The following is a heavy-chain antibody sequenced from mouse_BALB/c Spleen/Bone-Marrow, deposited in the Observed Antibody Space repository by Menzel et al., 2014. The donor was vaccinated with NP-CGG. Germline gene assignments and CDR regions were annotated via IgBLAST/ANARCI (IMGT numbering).Heavy chain of an antibody. CDR2: IWGGGST. V-gene: IGHV2-6-4*01. CDR3: ARNLRDPFAY. Sequence: VKVVESGPGLVAPSQSLSITCTVSGFSLSRYSIHWIRQPPGNGLEWLGMIWGGGSTDYNSALKSRLSISKDNSKSQVLLKMNSLQTDDTAIYYCARNLRDPFAYWGQGTLVTVSA. CDR1: GFSLSRYS. J-gene: IGHJ3*01.